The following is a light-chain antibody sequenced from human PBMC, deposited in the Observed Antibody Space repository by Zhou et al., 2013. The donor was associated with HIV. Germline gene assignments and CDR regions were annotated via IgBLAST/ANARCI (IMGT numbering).Light chain of an antibody. CDR2: AAS. CDR1: QSISSY. CDR3: QQTYSTPIT. V-gene: IGKV1-39*01. Sequence: DIQMTQSPSSLSASVGDRVTITCRASQSISSYLNWYQQKLGKAPNLLIYAASSLQSGVPSRFSGSRSGTDFTLTISSLQPEDFATYYCQQTYSTPITFGRRTRLEIK. J-gene: IGKJ5*01.